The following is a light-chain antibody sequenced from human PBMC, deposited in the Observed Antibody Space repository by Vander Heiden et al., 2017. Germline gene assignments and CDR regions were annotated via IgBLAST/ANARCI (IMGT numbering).Light chain of an antibody. Sequence: DIQLTQSPSSLSSSAGDRVTITCRASQSISSYLTWYQQKPGKAPNLLIYAASSWASGIPARFSGSGSGTDFTLTISSLRPEDFAAYFCQQRYNCPHTFGEGTRLEI. CDR2: AAS. CDR3: QQRYNCPHT. CDR1: QSISSY. V-gene: IGKV1-39*01. J-gene: IGKJ5*01.